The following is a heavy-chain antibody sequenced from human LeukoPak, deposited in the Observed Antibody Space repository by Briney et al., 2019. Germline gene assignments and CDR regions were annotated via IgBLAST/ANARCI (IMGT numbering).Heavy chain of an antibody. V-gene: IGHV3-23*01. Sequence: GGSLRLSCAASGFTFSSYAMSWVRQAPGKGLEWVSAISGSGGSTYYADSVKGRFTISRDNSKDTLYLQMNSLRAEDTAVYYCAKSEDYDILTGYYPLDYWGQGTLVTVSS. J-gene: IGHJ4*02. CDR1: GFTFSSYA. CDR2: ISGSGGST. D-gene: IGHD3-9*01. CDR3: AKSEDYDILTGYYPLDY.